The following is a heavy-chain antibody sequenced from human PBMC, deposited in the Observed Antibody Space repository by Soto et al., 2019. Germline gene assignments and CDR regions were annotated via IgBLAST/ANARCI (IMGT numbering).Heavy chain of an antibody. V-gene: IGHV3-23*01. CDR3: AKDGGSSVFSEGGFDI. CDR1: GFTFSIYV. Sequence: EVQLLESGGGLVQPGGSLRLSCAASGFTFSIYVMSWVRQAPGKGLEWVSVISGSGGSTYYADSVKGRFTISRDNSKNTLYLQMNSLRAEDTAVYYCAKDGGSSVFSEGGFDIWGQGTMVTVSS. D-gene: IGHD6-6*01. CDR2: ISGSGGST. J-gene: IGHJ3*02.